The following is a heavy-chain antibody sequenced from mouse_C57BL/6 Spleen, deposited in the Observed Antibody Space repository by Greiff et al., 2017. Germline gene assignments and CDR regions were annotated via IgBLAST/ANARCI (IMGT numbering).Heavy chain of an antibody. CDR2: IYPGDGDT. D-gene: IGHD2-2*01. Sequence: LVKPGASVKISCKASGYAFSSSWMNWVKQRPGKGLEWIGRIYPGDGDTNYNGKFKGKATLTADKSSSTAYMQLSSLTSEDSAVYFCARGGYGYENYFDYWGQGTTLTVSS. CDR3: ARGGYGYENYFDY. J-gene: IGHJ2*01. V-gene: IGHV1-82*01. CDR1: GYAFSSSW.